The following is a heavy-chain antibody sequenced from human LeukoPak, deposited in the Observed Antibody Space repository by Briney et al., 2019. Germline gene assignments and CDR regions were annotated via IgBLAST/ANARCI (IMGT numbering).Heavy chain of an antibody. Sequence: PGGSLRLSCAASGFTFSSYGMHWVRQAPGKGLEWVAFIRYDGSNKYYADSVKGRFTISRDNSKNTLYLQMNSLRAEDTAVYYCAKDNTKYQLLSGFVDVWGKGTTVTVSS. CDR1: GFTFSSYG. D-gene: IGHD2-2*01. CDR2: IRYDGSNK. V-gene: IGHV3-30*02. CDR3: AKDNTKYQLLSGFVDV. J-gene: IGHJ6*04.